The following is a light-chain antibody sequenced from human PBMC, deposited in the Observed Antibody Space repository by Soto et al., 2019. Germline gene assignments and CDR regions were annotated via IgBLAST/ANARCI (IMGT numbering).Light chain of an antibody. V-gene: IGKV3-11*01. CDR2: ESS. Sequence: EIVLPQSPATLSLPPGERATLSCRASQSINKNLAWYRQKPVQAPRLLSYESSNRSTGIPARFSGSGSGTDFTRTISSLEPEDFGVYYCQQRSNWPPVTFGGGTKVEIK. CDR3: QQRSNWPPVT. CDR1: QSINKN. J-gene: IGKJ4*01.